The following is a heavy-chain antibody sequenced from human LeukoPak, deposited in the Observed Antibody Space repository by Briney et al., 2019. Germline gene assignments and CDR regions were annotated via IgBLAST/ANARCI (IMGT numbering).Heavy chain of an antibody. CDR1: GFTFSSYA. CDR2: ITGSGDST. J-gene: IGHJ6*02. D-gene: IGHD6-19*01. Sequence: PGGSLRLSCAASGFTFSSYAMSWVRQAPGKGLEWVSTITGSGDSTYYADSVKGRFTISRDDSKNTLYLQMNSLRAEDTAVYYCAKGSGWYVYYGMDVWGQGTTVTVSS. V-gene: IGHV3-23*01. CDR3: AKGSGWYVYYGMDV.